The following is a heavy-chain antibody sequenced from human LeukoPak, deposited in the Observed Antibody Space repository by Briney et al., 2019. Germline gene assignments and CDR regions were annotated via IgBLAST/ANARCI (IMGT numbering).Heavy chain of an antibody. CDR1: GGSISSYY. J-gene: IGHJ3*02. CDR3: ARGRITMVRGVMDRDAFDI. D-gene: IGHD3-10*01. V-gene: IGHV4-59*12. CDR2: IYYSGST. Sequence: SETLSLTCTVSGGSISSYYWSWIRQPPGKGLEWIGYIYYSGSTNYNPSLKSRVTMSVDTSKNQFSLKLSSVTAADTAVYYCARGRITMVRGVMDRDAFDIWGQGTMVTVSS.